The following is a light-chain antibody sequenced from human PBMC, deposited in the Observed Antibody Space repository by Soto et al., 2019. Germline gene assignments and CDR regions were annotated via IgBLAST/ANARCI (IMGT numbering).Light chain of an antibody. J-gene: IGLJ3*02. CDR2: GSK. Sequence: QSVLTQPPSVSGAPGQRVTISCTGNNSNLGAGYEVIWYQHLPGTAPKLLIYGSKNRPSGVPDRFSGSKSGTSASLAITGLQAEDEADYYCQSYDTGLKVFGGGTKLTVL. CDR1: NSNLGAGYE. CDR3: QSYDTGLKV. V-gene: IGLV1-40*01.